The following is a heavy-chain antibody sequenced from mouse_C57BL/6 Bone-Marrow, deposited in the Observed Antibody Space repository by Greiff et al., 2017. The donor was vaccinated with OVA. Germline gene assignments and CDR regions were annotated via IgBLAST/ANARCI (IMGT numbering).Heavy chain of an antibody. CDR2: IYPGGGYT. J-gene: IGHJ2*01. D-gene: IGHD1-1*01. CDR3: ARGMDYGTLDY. V-gene: IGHV1-63*01. Sequence: QVQLKESGAELVRPGTSVKMSCKASGYTFTNYWIGWAKQRPGHGLEWIGDIYPGGGYTNYNEKFKGKATLTADKSSSTAYMQFSSLTSEDSAIYYCARGMDYGTLDYWGQGTTLTVSS. CDR1: GYTFTNYW.